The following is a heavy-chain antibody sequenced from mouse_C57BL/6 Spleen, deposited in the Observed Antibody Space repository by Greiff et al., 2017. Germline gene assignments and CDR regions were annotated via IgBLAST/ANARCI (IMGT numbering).Heavy chain of an antibody. Sequence: VQLQQSGAELARPGASVKLSCKASGYTFTSYGISWVKQRTGQGLEWIGEIYPRSGNLYYNEKFKGKATLTADKSSSTAYMELRSLTSEDSAVYFCANDYYGSSPDYWGQGTTLTVSS. D-gene: IGHD1-1*01. J-gene: IGHJ2*01. CDR2: IYPRSGNL. CDR3: ANDYYGSSPDY. CDR1: GYTFTSYG. V-gene: IGHV1-81*01.